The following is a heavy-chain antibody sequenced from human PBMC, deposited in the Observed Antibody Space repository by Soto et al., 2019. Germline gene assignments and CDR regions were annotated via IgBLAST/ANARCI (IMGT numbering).Heavy chain of an antibody. V-gene: IGHV4-34*01. J-gene: IGHJ5*02. Sequence: QVQLQQWGAGLLKPSETLSLTCAVYGGSFSGYYWSWIRQPPGKGLEWIGEINPSGSTNYNPALKSRVTISVDTSKNQFSLKLSSVTAADTAVYYCAREPLWFGELGTYNWFDPWGQGTLVTVSS. D-gene: IGHD3-10*01. CDR1: GGSFSGYY. CDR3: AREPLWFGELGTYNWFDP. CDR2: INPSGST.